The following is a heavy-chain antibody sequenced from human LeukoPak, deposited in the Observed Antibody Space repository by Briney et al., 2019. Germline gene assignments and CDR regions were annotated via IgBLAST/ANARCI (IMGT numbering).Heavy chain of an antibody. V-gene: IGHV1-2*06. CDR1: GYTFTGYY. D-gene: IGHD1-26*01. CDR3: ARDLGGQVGATDY. J-gene: IGHJ4*02. CDR2: INPNSGGT. Sequence: ASVKVSCKASGYTFTGYYMHWVRQAPGQGLEWMGRINPNSGGTNYAQKFQGRATMTRDTSISTAYMELSGLRSDDTAVYYCARDLGGQVGATDYWGQGTLVTVSS.